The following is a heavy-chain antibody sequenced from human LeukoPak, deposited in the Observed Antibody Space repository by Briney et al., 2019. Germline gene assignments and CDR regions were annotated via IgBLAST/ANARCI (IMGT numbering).Heavy chain of an antibody. D-gene: IGHD3-9*01. CDR1: GGSISSGDYY. CDR3: ARGADIVTGYYLDY. Sequence: PSETLSPTCTVSGGSISSGDYYWSWIRQPPGKGLEWIGYIYYSGYTYYNPTLKSRVTISVDTSKNQFSLELSSVTAADTAVYYCARGADIVTGYYLDYWGQGTLVTVSS. CDR2: IYYSGYT. J-gene: IGHJ4*02. V-gene: IGHV4-30-4*01.